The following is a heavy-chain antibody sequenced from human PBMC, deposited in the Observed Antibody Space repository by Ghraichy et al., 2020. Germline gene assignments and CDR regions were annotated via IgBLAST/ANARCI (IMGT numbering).Heavy chain of an antibody. J-gene: IGHJ5*02. CDR2: ISAYNGIT. CDR3: ARSGLGYCSTGSCYTDNWFDA. CDR1: GYTFTSYG. D-gene: IGHD2-2*02. Sequence: VKVSCKASGYTFTSYGISWVRQAPGQGLEWMGWISAYNGITNYAQKFQGRLSMTTDTSTSTAYMELRSLRSDDTALYYCARSGLGYCSTGSCYTDNWFDAWGQGALVTVSS. V-gene: IGHV1-18*04.